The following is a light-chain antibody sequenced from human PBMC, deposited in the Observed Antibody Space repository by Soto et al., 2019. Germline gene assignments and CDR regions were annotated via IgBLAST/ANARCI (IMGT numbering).Light chain of an antibody. J-gene: IGKJ4*01. CDR1: QSVFYSSNNKNY. CDR2: WAS. Sequence: DIVMTQSPDSLAVSLGERATINCKSSQSVFYSSNNKNYLAWYQQKPGQPPKLLLYWASTRESGVPDRFSGSGSGTDFTLTISSLQAGDVAVYYCQQYYSTPLTFGGGTKVEIK. CDR3: QQYYSTPLT. V-gene: IGKV4-1*01.